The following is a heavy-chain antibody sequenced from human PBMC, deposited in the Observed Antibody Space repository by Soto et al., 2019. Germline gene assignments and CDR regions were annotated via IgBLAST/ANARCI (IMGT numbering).Heavy chain of an antibody. CDR1: GYTFTTYG. Sequence: QVQLVQSGPEMKKSGASVKVSCKASGYTFTTYGISWVRQAPGQGLEWMGWISGYTGNTNYAQKFRGRVTMTTDTSTSTAFMVLRSLRSDDTAVYYRARFAVSGTMQDAHDFWGQGTTVTVAS. D-gene: IGHD1-7*01. CDR2: ISGYTGNT. J-gene: IGHJ3*01. V-gene: IGHV1-18*01. CDR3: ARFAVSGTMQDAHDF.